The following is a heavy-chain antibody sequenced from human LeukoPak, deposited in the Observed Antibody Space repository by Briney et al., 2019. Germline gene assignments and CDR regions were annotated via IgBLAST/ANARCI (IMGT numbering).Heavy chain of an antibody. CDR1: GFTFSSYA. J-gene: IGHJ4*02. Sequence: GGSLRLSCAASGFTFSSYAMSWVRQAPGKGLEWVSAISGSGGSTYYADSVKGRFTISRDNSKNTLYLQMSSLRAEDTAVYYCASPSTTYYYDSSGYSPAPNYFDYWGQGTLVTVSS. CDR3: ASPSTTYYYDSSGYSPAPNYFDY. D-gene: IGHD3-22*01. CDR2: ISGSGGST. V-gene: IGHV3-23*01.